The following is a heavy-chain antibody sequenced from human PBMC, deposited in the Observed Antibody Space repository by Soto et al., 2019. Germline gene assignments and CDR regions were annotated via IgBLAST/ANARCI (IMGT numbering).Heavy chain of an antibody. Sequence: QVQLVQSGAEVKKPGSSVKVSCKASGGTFSSYAISWVRQAPGQGLEWMGGIIPIFGTANYAQKFQGRVTITADESPSTGYMELGSLRSEDKAGYYCARDVGYSSGWYLDWGQGNLVTVSS. J-gene: IGHJ4*02. CDR2: IIPIFGTA. V-gene: IGHV1-69*01. CDR1: GGTFSSYA. CDR3: ARDVGYSSGWYLD. D-gene: IGHD6-19*01.